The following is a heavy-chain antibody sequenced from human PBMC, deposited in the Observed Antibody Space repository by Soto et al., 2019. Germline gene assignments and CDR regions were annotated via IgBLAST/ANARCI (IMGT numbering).Heavy chain of an antibody. V-gene: IGHV3-30*18. J-gene: IGHJ4*02. CDR2: ISYDGSNK. D-gene: IGHD4-17*01. CDR1: GFTFSSYG. CDR3: AKTMTTVTPFDY. Sequence: QVQLVESGGGVVQPGRSLRLSCAASGFTFSSYGMHWVRQAPGKGLEWVAVISYDGSNKYYADSVKGRFTISRDNSKNTLYLQMNSLRAEDTAVYYCAKTMTTVTPFDYWGQGTLVTVSS.